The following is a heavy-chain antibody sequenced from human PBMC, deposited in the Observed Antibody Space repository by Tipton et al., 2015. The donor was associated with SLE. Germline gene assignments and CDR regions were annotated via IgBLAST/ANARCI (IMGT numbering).Heavy chain of an antibody. V-gene: IGHV4-34*01. CDR2: INHSGST. D-gene: IGHD2-21*01. Sequence: TLSLTCAVYGGSFSDYYWSWIRQPPGKGLEWIGEINHSGSTKYKPSLKSRVTISVDTSKKQFSLKLSSVTAADTAVYYCARHSYHFDYWGQGTLVTVSS. CDR3: ARHSYHFDY. CDR1: GGSFSDYY. J-gene: IGHJ4*02.